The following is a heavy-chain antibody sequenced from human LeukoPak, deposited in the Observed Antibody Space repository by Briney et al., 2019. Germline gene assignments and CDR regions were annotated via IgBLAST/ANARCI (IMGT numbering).Heavy chain of an antibody. CDR3: AKDGRRLGGNWFDV. D-gene: IGHD6-25*01. J-gene: IGHJ5*02. CDR2: IRYDGSNE. V-gene: IGHV3-30*02. Sequence: PGGSLRLSCAASGFTFKGYGMRWVRRAPGKGLEWVAFIRYDGSNEDFAEAVKGRFTVSRDNPKNTLYLHMNYLKTEDTAVYYCAKDGRRLGGNWFDVWGQGTLVSVSS. CDR1: GFTFKGYG.